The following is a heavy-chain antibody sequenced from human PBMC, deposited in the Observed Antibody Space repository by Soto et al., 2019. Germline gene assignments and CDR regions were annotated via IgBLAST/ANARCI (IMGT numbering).Heavy chain of an antibody. CDR1: GFTFSSYG. CDR2: IWYDGSNK. V-gene: IGHV3-33*01. J-gene: IGHJ6*02. Sequence: GGSLRLSCAASGFTFSSYGMHWVRQAPGKGLEWVAVIWYDGSNKYYAGSVKGRFTISRENAKNSLYLQMNSLRAEDTAVYYCARVYRAARHLSHYYYYGMDVWGQGTTVTVSS. CDR3: ARVYRAARHLSHYYYYGMDV. D-gene: IGHD6-6*01.